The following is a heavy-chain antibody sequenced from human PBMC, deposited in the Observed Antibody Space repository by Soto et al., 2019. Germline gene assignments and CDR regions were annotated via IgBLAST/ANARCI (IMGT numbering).Heavy chain of an antibody. D-gene: IGHD2-15*01. V-gene: IGHV3-48*01. Sequence: EVQLVESGGGLVQPGGSLRISCVASGFIFNSYSMNWVRQAPGKGLEWISYINSGSTSVFYADSVKGRFTISRDNAKNSLYLQMNSLRAEDTVVYYCGSSASPDAYWGQGTLVTVSS. CDR1: GFIFNSYS. J-gene: IGHJ4*02. CDR2: INSGSTSV. CDR3: GSSASPDAY.